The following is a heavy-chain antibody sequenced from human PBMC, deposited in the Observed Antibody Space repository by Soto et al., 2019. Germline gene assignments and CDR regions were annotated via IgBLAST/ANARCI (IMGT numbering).Heavy chain of an antibody. J-gene: IGHJ4*02. CDR3: ARENVLSYVDTAMVDYFDY. CDR1: GYTFTSYG. Sequence: QVQLVQSGAEVKKPGATVKVSCKASGYTFTSYGISWVRQAPGQGLEWMGWISAYNGNTNYAQKFQGRVTMTTDTSTSTAYMELRSLRSDDTAMYYCARENVLSYVDTAMVDYFDYWGQGTLVTVSS. CDR2: ISAYNGNT. V-gene: IGHV1-18*04. D-gene: IGHD5-18*01.